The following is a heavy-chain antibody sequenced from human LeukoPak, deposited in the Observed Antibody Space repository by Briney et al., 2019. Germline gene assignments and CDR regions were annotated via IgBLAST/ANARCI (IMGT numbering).Heavy chain of an antibody. V-gene: IGHV1-69*13. Sequence: SVKVSCKASGYTFTSYGISWVRQAPGQGLEWMGGIIPIFGTANYAQKFQGRVTITADESTSTAYMELSSLRSEDTAVYYCARGVRMVVVVPAAARSDWFDPWGQGTLVTVSS. CDR2: IIPIFGTA. D-gene: IGHD2-2*01. J-gene: IGHJ5*02. CDR1: GYTFTSYG. CDR3: ARGVRMVVVVPAAARSDWFDP.